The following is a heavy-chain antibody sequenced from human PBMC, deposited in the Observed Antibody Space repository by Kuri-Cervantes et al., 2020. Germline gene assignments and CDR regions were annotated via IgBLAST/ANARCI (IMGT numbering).Heavy chain of an antibody. CDR1: GFTLSTYA. D-gene: IGHD2-2*01. J-gene: IGHJ6*03. Sequence: GGSLRLSCAASGFTLSTYAMSWVRQAPGKGLQWVSAISDRGDSTFYADSVKGRFIVSRDNSKSSLYLQMNSLRAEDTAVYYCAKASCSGISCYPHYYSYYMDVWGKGTTVTVSS. CDR3: AKASCSGISCYPHYYSYYMDV. V-gene: IGHV3-23*01. CDR2: ISDRGDST.